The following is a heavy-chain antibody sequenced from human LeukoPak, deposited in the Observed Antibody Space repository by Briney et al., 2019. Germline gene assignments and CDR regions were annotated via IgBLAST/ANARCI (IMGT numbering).Heavy chain of an antibody. V-gene: IGHV4-30-2*01. CDR2: IYHSGST. CDR1: GGSISSGGYY. D-gene: IGHD6-19*01. CDR3: ARTAGYSSGWYVFNY. J-gene: IGHJ4*02. Sequence: PSQTLSLTCTVSGGSISSGGYYWSWIRQPPGKGLEWIGYIYHSGSTYYNPSLKSRVTISVDRSKNQFSLKLSSVTAADTAVYYCARTAGYSSGWYVFNYWGQGTLVTVSS.